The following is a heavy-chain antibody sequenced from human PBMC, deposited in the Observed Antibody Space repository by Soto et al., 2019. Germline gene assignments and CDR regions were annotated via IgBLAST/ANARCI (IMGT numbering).Heavy chain of an antibody. CDR2: IRSKASGGTS. CDR1: GFTFGDYA. V-gene: IGHV3-49*04. D-gene: IGHD3-10*01. CDR3: TRDQPITP. Sequence: GGSLRLSCTAAGFTFGDYAMSWVRQAPGKGLEWVGYIRSKASGGTSEYAASVKGRFTFSRDDSKSTAYLQMDSLKIEDTAIYYCTRDQPITPWGQGTMVTVSS. J-gene: IGHJ3*01.